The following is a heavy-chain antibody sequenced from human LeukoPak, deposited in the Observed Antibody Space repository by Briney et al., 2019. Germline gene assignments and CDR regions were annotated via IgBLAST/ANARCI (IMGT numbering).Heavy chain of an antibody. J-gene: IGHJ6*03. CDR1: GFTFSNAW. CDR2: IKSKTDGGTT. D-gene: IGHD3-22*01. Sequence: PGGSLRLSCAASGFTFSNAWMSWVRQAPGKGLEWVGRIKSKTDGGTTDYAAPVKGRFTISRDDSKNTLYLQMNSLKTEDTAVYYCTTGAIVVELYYYYYMDVWGKGTTVTVSS. V-gene: IGHV3-15*01. CDR3: TTGAIVVELYYYYYMDV.